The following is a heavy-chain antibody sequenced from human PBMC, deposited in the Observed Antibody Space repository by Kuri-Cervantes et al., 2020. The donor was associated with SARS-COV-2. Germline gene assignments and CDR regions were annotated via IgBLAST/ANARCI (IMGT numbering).Heavy chain of an antibody. CDR1: GYSISSGYY. CDR3: ARRVDWFDP. D-gene: IGHD3-3*01. Sequence: SETLSLTCTVSGYSISSGYYWGWIRQPPGKGLEWIGSIYHSGSTYYNPSLKSRVTISVDTSKNQFSLKLSSVTAADTAVYYCARRVDWFDPWGQGALVTVSS. V-gene: IGHV4-38-2*02. J-gene: IGHJ5*02. CDR2: IYHSGST.